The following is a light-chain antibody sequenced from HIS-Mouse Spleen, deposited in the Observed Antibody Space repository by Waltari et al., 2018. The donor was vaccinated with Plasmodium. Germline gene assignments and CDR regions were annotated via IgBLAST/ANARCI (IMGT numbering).Light chain of an antibody. Sequence: EMVMTQSPATLSVSPGERATFSCRASQSVSSNLAWYQQKPGQAPRLLIYGASTRATGIPARFSGSGSGTEFTLTISSLQSEDFAVYYCQQYNNWSFTFGPGTKVDIK. CDR1: QSVSSN. CDR2: GAS. J-gene: IGKJ3*01. V-gene: IGKV3-15*01. CDR3: QQYNNWSFT.